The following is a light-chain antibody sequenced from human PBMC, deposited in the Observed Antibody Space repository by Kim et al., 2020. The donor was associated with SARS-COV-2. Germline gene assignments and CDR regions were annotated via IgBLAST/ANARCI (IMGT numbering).Light chain of an antibody. J-gene: IGKJ2*01. Sequence: SPAERATLSCRASQSVSSSYLAWYQQKPGQAPRLLIYGASSRATGIPDRFSGSGSGTDFTLTISRLEPEDFAVYYCQQYGSSSMYTFGQGTKLEIK. CDR2: GAS. CDR1: QSVSSSY. CDR3: QQYGSSSMYT. V-gene: IGKV3-20*01.